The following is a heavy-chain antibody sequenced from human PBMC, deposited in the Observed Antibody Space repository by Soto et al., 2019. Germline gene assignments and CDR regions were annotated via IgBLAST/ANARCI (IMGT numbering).Heavy chain of an antibody. J-gene: IGHJ4*02. Sequence: PGGSLRLSCAASGFTFSAYWMSWVRQAPGKGLEWVANIKQEGSEKYYVDSVKGRFTISRDNAKNSLYLQMNSLRVEDKAVYYCERETYSSSSVFDHWGQGTLVTVSS. CDR3: ERETYSSSSVFDH. D-gene: IGHD6-6*01. CDR1: GFTFSAYW. CDR2: IKQEGSEK. V-gene: IGHV3-7*03.